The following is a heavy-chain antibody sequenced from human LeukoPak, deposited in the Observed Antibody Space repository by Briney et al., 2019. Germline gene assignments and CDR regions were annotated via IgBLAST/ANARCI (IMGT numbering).Heavy chain of an antibody. CDR1: GFTFSNYW. J-gene: IGHJ4*01. CDR3: AKDPPYSSSWYYFDY. Sequence: GGSLRLSCAASGFTFSNYWMGWVRQPPGKGLQWVTVISYDGSNKYYADSVKGRFTISRDNSKNTLYLQMNSLRAEGTAVYYCAKDPPYSSSWYYFDYWGQGTLVTVST. D-gene: IGHD6-13*01. V-gene: IGHV3-30*18. CDR2: ISYDGSNK.